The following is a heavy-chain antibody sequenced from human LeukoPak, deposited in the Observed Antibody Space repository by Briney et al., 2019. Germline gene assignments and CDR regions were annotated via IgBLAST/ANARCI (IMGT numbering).Heavy chain of an antibody. CDR3: ARDGFLGPVTAYLDY. J-gene: IGHJ4*02. D-gene: IGHD2-21*02. V-gene: IGHV3-74*01. CDR1: GFTFSSYT. CDR2: VKSCGISA. Sequence: GGSLRFSCAASGFTFSSYTMHWVRKAPGKGLMWVSRVKSCGISARYAASVKGRFTISRDNARNPLYLQMNRLRAEDTAGYYCARDGFLGPVTAYLDYWGQGTPVTVS.